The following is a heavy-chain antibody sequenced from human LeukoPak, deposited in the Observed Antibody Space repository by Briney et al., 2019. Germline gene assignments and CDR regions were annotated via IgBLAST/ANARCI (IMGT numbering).Heavy chain of an antibody. V-gene: IGHV1-2*02. Sequence: GASVKVSCKASGYTFTGYYMHWVRQAPGQGLEWMGWINPNSGGTNYAQKFQGRVTMTRDTSISTAYMELSRLRSDDTAVYYCARGMTYYYDSSGYYLRAWGQGTLVTVSS. CDR2: INPNSGGT. D-gene: IGHD3-22*01. J-gene: IGHJ5*02. CDR1: GYTFTGYY. CDR3: ARGMTYYYDSSGYYLRA.